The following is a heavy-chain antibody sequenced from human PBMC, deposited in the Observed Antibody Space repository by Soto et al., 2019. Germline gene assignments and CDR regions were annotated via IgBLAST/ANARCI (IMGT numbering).Heavy chain of an antibody. CDR2: ITSDGDST. CDR1: GFTFSNYA. V-gene: IGHV3-64*04. CDR3: ASSCSGGSCYGYYYGMDV. D-gene: IGHD2-15*01. Sequence: GGSLRLSCSVSGFTFSNYAMHWVRQAPGEGLEYVSGITSDGDSTYHADSVKGRFTISRDNSKNSLYLQMNSLRAEDTAVYYCASSCSGGSCYGYYYGMDVWGQGTTVTVSS. J-gene: IGHJ6*02.